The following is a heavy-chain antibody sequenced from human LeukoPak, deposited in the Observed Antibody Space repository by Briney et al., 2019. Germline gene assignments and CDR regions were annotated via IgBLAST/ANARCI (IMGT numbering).Heavy chain of an antibody. CDR3: AREYSSSSGRAFDM. D-gene: IGHD6-6*01. V-gene: IGHV3-48*02. CDR1: GFTLSTYT. CDR2: ISSSSSTI. Sequence: GGSLRLSCAASGFTLSTYTMNWVRQAPGKGLRWFSYISSSSSTIYYADSVKGRLTISRDNAKNSLYLQMNSLRDEDTAGYYCAREYSSSSGRAFDMWSQGTMVTVSS. J-gene: IGHJ3*02.